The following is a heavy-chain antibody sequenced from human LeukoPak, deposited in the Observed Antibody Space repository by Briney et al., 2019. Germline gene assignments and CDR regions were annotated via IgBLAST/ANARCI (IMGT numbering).Heavy chain of an antibody. D-gene: IGHD2/OR15-2a*01. CDR3: ARGRLIVTPVIYYFES. J-gene: IGHJ4*02. V-gene: IGHV4-59*08. Sequence: SETLSLTCTVSGGSSGDYYWSWIRQSPGKGLEWIGYIYYRGGTNYNPSLERRVSISGDPSKSEFSLKLTSVTAADTAVYYCARGRLIVTPVIYYFESWGQGTLVTVSS. CDR1: GGSSGDYY. CDR2: IYYRGGT.